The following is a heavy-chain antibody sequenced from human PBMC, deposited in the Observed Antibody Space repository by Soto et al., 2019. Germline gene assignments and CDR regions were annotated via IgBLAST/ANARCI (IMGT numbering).Heavy chain of an antibody. V-gene: IGHV3-30-3*01. CDR1: GFTFSSYA. J-gene: IGHJ4*02. Sequence: GGSLRLSCAASGFTFSSYAMHWVRQAPGKGLEWVAVISYDGSNKYYADSVKGRFTSSRDNSKNTRYLQMNSLRAEDTAVYYCARDFGVTNFDYWGQGTLVTVSS. CDR2: ISYDGSNK. CDR3: ARDFGVTNFDY. D-gene: IGHD3-3*01.